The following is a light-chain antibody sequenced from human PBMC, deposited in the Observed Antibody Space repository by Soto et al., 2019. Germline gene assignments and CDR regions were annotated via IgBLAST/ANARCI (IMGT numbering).Light chain of an antibody. CDR3: MQALQTPLT. V-gene: IGKV2-28*01. J-gene: IGKJ4*01. Sequence: DIVMTQSPLSLPVTPGEPASISCRSSQSLLHNNGQNYLDWYLQKPGQSPQLLIYLGSDRASGVPDRFSGSGSGTDFTLQISRVEAEDVGVYYCMQALQTPLTFGGGTKVEIK. CDR1: QSLLHNNGQNY. CDR2: LGS.